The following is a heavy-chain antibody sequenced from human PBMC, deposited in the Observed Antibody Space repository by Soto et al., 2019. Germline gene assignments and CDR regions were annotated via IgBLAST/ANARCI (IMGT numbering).Heavy chain of an antibody. CDR2: IYYSGST. V-gene: IGHV4-59*01. Sequence: PSETLSLTCTVSGGSISSYYWSWIRQPPGKGLEWIGYIYYSGSTNYNPSLKSRVTISVDTSKNQFSLKLSSVTAADTAVYYCARVGFPYCSSTSCYEYYYYYYYMDVWGKGTTVTVSS. D-gene: IGHD2-2*01. CDR1: GGSISSYY. J-gene: IGHJ6*03. CDR3: ARVGFPYCSSTSCYEYYYYYYYMDV.